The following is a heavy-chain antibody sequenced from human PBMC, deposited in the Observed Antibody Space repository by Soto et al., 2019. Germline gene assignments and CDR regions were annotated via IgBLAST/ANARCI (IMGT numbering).Heavy chain of an antibody. D-gene: IGHD3-10*01. CDR3: ARVPRRGITMVRGVLDV. CDR2: INHSGST. J-gene: IGHJ6*02. Sequence: QVQLQQWGAGLLKPSETLSLTCAVYGGSFSGYYWSWIRQPPGKGLEWIGEINHSGSTNYNPSLTGRVTISVDTSKNQFTLKLSSVTAADTAVYYCARVPRRGITMVRGVLDVWGQGTTVTVSS. CDR1: GGSFSGYY. V-gene: IGHV4-34*01.